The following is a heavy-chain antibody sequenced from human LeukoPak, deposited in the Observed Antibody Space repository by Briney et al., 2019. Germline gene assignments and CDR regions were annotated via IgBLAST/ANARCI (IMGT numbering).Heavy chain of an antibody. D-gene: IGHD1-20*01. V-gene: IGHV3-73*01. CDR2: IRSKPNNYAT. J-gene: IGHJ4*02. CDR3: TRLPLSGTNDY. CDR1: GFTFTCSA. Sequence: PGGSLKLSCGVSGFTFTCSAMHWVRQASGKGVEWVGRIRSKPNNYATAYAAALKGRLTISRDDSKNTAYLSMNSLKTEDTAVYYCTRLPLSGTNDYWGQGTLVTVSA.